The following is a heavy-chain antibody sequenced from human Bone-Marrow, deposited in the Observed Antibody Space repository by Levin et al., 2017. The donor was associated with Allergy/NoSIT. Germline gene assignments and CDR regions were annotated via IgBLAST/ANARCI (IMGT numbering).Heavy chain of an antibody. CDR2: MSSSGTT. D-gene: IGHD5-12*01. CDR1: GASMTYYY. CDR3: ARSLSSAYDYNYFDP. J-gene: IGHJ5*02. V-gene: IGHV4-4*07. Sequence: PSETLSLTCIVSGASMTYYYWSWIRQPAEKGLEWIGHMSSSGTTRYNPSLQSRITMSIDTSEREFSLKISSVTAADTAMYYCARSLSSAYDYNYFDPWGPGILVTVSS.